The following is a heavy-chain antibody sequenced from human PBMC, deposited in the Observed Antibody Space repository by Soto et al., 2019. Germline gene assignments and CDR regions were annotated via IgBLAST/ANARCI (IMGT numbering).Heavy chain of an antibody. J-gene: IGHJ4*02. Sequence: AGGSLRLCCAASGFTFSSYSMNWVRQAPGKGLEWVSSISSSSSYIYYADSVKGRFTISRDNAKNSLYLQMNSLRAEDTAVYYCARDILGYDYVWGSYRYAPQFHSWGQGTLVPVSS. CDR2: ISSSSSYI. CDR3: ARDILGYDYVWGSYRYAPQFHS. CDR1: GFTFSSYS. V-gene: IGHV3-21*01. D-gene: IGHD3-16*02.